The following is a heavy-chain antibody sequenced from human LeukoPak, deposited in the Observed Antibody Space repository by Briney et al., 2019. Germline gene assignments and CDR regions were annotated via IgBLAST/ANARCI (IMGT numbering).Heavy chain of an antibody. CDR3: AKDISSVAGKREFDY. CDR1: GLTYDGYS. D-gene: IGHD6-19*01. V-gene: IGHV3-9*01. CDR2: ISWNSGSI. Sequence: GGSLRLSCAASGLTYDGYSMHWVRQARGRGVEGVSGISWNSGSIGYADSVKGRFTISRDNAKNSLYLQMNSLRAEDTALYYCAKDISSVAGKREFDYWGQGTLVTVSS. J-gene: IGHJ4*02.